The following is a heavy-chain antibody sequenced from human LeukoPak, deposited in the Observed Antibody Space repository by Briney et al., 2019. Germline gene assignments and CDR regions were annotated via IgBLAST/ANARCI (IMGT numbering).Heavy chain of an antibody. J-gene: IGHJ4*02. Sequence: ASVKVSCKASGVTFAGYYLHWVRQAPGQGLEWMGWINANSGVTDYAQRFQGRVTMTTDMSITTAYMELNRVRSDDAAVYYCATGGGSSGYPEYWGQGTLVTVSS. D-gene: IGHD3-22*01. CDR2: INANSGVT. V-gene: IGHV1-2*02. CDR1: GVTFAGYY. CDR3: ATGGGSSGYPEY.